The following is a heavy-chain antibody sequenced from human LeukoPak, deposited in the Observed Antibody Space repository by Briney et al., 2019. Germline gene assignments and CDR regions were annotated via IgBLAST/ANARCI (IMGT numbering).Heavy chain of an antibody. CDR3: ARSLGYYYMDV. Sequence: GGSLRLSCAASGFTFSGYWMSWLRQAPGKGLEWVANIKQDGGEKYYMDSVKGRFTISRDNAKNSLYLQMNSLRAEDTAVYYCARSLGYYYMDVWGKGTTVTVSS. J-gene: IGHJ6*03. CDR2: IKQDGGEK. V-gene: IGHV3-7*01. CDR1: GFTFSGYW.